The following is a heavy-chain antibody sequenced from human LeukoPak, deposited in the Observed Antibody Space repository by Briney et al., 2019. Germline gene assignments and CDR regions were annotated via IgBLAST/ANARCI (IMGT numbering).Heavy chain of an antibody. Sequence: GVTLRLSCAASGFTFSNYGMSWVRQAPGKGLEWVSAIGSSGASTYYADSVKGRFTISRDNSKNTLYLQMNSLRAEDTAVYYCAKYYGGSGYSDYWGQGTLVTVSS. CDR1: GFTFSNYG. J-gene: IGHJ4*02. CDR2: IGSSGAST. D-gene: IGHD4-23*01. V-gene: IGHV3-23*01. CDR3: AKYYGGSGYSDY.